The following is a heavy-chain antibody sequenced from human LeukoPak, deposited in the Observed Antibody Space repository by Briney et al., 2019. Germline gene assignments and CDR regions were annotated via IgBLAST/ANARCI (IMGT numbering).Heavy chain of an antibody. CDR3: ARGGGLDV. CDR2: INHNGNVN. Sequence: GGSLRLSCAASGFAFSSYWMNWARQAPGKGLEWVASINHNGNVNYYVDSVKGRFTISRDNAKNSLYLQMGNLRAEDTAVYFCARGGGLDVWGQGATVTVSS. CDR1: GFAFSSYW. D-gene: IGHD3-16*01. V-gene: IGHV3-7*03. J-gene: IGHJ6*02.